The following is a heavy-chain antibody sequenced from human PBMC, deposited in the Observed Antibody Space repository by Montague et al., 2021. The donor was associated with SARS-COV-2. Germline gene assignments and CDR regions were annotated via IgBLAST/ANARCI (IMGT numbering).Heavy chain of an antibody. J-gene: IGHJ3*02. CDR1: GGSISSSNYY. CDR2: ICYSGST. V-gene: IGHV4-39*01. CDR3: ASPTYYYDSSGSDAFDI. Sequence: SETLSLTCTVSGGSISSSNYYWGWLRQPPGKGLEWIGSICYSGSTYYNPSLKSRVTIFVDTSKNQFSLKLSSVTAADTAVYYCASPTYYYDSSGSDAFDIWGQGTMVTVSS. D-gene: IGHD3-22*01.